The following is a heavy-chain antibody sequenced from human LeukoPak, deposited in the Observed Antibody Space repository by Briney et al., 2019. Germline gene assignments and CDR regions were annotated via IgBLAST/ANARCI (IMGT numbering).Heavy chain of an antibody. Sequence: PVKVSCKASGGTFSSYAISWVRQAPGQGLEWMGGIIPIFGTVNYAQKFQGRVTITADKSTSTAYMELSSLRSEDTAVYFCARSLFRFLEWSYRSYYYYYMDVWGKGTTVTVSS. V-gene: IGHV1-69*06. CDR1: GGTFSSYA. J-gene: IGHJ6*03. CDR2: IIPIFGTV. CDR3: ARSLFRFLEWSYRSYYYYYMDV. D-gene: IGHD3-3*01.